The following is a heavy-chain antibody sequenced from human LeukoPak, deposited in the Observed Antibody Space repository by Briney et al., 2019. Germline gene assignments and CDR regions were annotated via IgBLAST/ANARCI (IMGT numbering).Heavy chain of an antibody. CDR3: AKDMGYYYDSVEDAFDI. CDR1: GFTFSSYG. V-gene: IGHV3-30*02. J-gene: IGHJ3*02. CDR2: IRYDGSNK. Sequence: GGSLRLSCAASGFTFSSYGMHWVRQAPGKGLEWVAFIRYDGSNKYYADSVKGRFTISRDNSKNTLYLQMNSLRAEDTAVYYCAKDMGYYYDSVEDAFDIWGQGTMVTVSS. D-gene: IGHD3-22*01.